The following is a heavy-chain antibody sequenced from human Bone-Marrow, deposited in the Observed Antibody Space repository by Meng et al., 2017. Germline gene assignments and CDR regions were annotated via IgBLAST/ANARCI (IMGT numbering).Heavy chain of an antibody. CDR2: VYYSGIT. D-gene: IGHD3-9*01. J-gene: IGHJ5*02. CDR3: ARDLWELRYKAPFDP. V-gene: IGHV4-39*07. CDR1: GGSISSYY. Sequence: SETLSLTCTVSGGSISSYYWNWIRQPPGKGLEWIGSVYYSGITYYNPSLESRVTISVDTSKNQFSLKLSSVTAADTAVYYCARDLWELRYKAPFDPWGQGSLVTVSS.